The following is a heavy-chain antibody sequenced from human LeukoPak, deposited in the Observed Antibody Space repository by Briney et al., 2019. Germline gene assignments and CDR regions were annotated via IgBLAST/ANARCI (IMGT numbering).Heavy chain of an antibody. Sequence: PSQTLSLTCTVSGGSISSGGYYWSWIRQHPGKGLEWIGSIYYSGSTYYNPSLKSRVTISVDTSKNQFSLKLSSVTAADTAVYYCARLNRYTAIIDYWGQGTLVTVSS. V-gene: IGHV4-30-2*03. CDR3: ARLNRYTAIIDY. CDR2: IYYSGST. D-gene: IGHD5-18*01. CDR1: GGSISSGGYY. J-gene: IGHJ4*02.